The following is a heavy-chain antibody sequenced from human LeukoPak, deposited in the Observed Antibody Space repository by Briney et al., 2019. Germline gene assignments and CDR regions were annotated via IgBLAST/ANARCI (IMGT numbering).Heavy chain of an antibody. CDR1: GGSISSGSYY. J-gene: IGHJ4*02. V-gene: IGHV4-61*02. CDR3: ARAAIEGVTVFDY. D-gene: IGHD2-21*02. CDR2: IYTSGST. Sequence: SETLSLTCTVSGGSISSGSYYWSWIRQPAGKGLEWLGRIYTSGSTNYNPSLKSRVTISVDTSKNQFSLKLSSVTAADTAVYYCARAAIEGVTVFDYWGQGTLVTVSS.